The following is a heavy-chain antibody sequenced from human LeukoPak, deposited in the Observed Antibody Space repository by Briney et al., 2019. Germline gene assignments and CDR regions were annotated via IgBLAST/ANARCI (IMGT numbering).Heavy chain of an antibody. CDR2: IIPLFGTP. Sequence: SVKVSRKASGGTLSSYVINWVRQAPGQGLEWMGGIIPLFGTPNYAQRFQGRLTITADESTNTVYMELSSLRFDDTAVYYCASLPETYSSGLYTVDYWGQGTLLTVSS. J-gene: IGHJ4*02. D-gene: IGHD6-19*01. CDR3: ASLPETYSSGLYTVDY. CDR1: GGTLSSYV. V-gene: IGHV1-69*13.